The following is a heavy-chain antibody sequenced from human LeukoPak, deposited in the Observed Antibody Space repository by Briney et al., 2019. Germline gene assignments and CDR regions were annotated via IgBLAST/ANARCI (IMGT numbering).Heavy chain of an antibody. CDR2: IYYSGST. CDR3: ARIQLTWPFDY. Sequence: PSETLSPTCTVSGGSISSSSYYWGWIRQPPGKGLEWIGSIYYSGSTYYNPSLKSRVTISVDTSKNQFSLKLSSVTAADTAVYYCARIQLTWPFDYWGQGTLVTVSS. CDR1: GGSISSSSYY. J-gene: IGHJ4*02. D-gene: IGHD3-10*01. V-gene: IGHV4-39*07.